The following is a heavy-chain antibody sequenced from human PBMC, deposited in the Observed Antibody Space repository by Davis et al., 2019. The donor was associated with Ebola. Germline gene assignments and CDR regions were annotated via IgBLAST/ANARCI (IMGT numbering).Heavy chain of an antibody. CDR2: IYYSGST. CDR3: ARHGGYGSGSWYYFDY. Sequence: MPSETLSLTCTVSAGSISSSSYYWGWIRQPPGKGLEWIGRIYYSGSTYYNPSLKSRVTISVDTSKNQFSLKLSSVTAADTAVYYCARHGGYGSGSWYYFDYWGQGTLVTVSS. CDR1: AGSISSSSYY. J-gene: IGHJ4*02. V-gene: IGHV4-39*01. D-gene: IGHD3-10*01.